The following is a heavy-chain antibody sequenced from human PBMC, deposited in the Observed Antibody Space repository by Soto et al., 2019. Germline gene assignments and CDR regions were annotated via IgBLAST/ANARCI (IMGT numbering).Heavy chain of an antibody. V-gene: IGHV4-34*01. D-gene: IGHD3-22*01. Sequence: QVQLQQWGAGLLKPSETLSLTCAVYGGSFSGYYWSWIRQPPGKGLEWIGEINHSGSTNYNPSLKSRGTISVDTSKNQFSMKLSSVTAADTAVYYCARGLAYYYDSSGYYTWFDPWGQGTLVTVSP. J-gene: IGHJ5*02. CDR3: ARGLAYYYDSSGYYTWFDP. CDR1: GGSFSGYY. CDR2: INHSGST.